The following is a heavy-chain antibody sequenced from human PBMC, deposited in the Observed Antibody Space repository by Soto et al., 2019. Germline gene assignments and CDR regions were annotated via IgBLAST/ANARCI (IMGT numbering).Heavy chain of an antibody. J-gene: IGHJ5*01. Sequence: SETLSLTCAVYGGSFSGHSWTWIRQYPGKGLEWIGDINHSGRVNYSPSLKSRVTISLDTSKNQFSLTLSAVAAADTAMYYCSTRAYDTNGYYRFDPWGQGTLVTVSS. CDR1: GGSFSGHS. CDR3: STRAYDTNGYYRFDP. D-gene: IGHD3-22*01. CDR2: INHSGRV. V-gene: IGHV4-34*01.